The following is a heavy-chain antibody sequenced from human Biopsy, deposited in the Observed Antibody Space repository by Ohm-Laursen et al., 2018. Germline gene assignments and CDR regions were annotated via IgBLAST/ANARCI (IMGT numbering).Heavy chain of an antibody. J-gene: IGHJ6*02. CDR2: ISTYNRNT. CDR3: ARDYQTHLMTIYYYYYGMDV. V-gene: IGHV1-18*01. D-gene: IGHD2-2*01. CDR1: GYTFTTYG. Sequence: ASVKVSCKTSGYTFTTYGLSWVRQAPGQGLEWMGWISTYNRNTNYAQKLQGRVTMTTDTSTSTAYMELRSLRSDDTAVYYCARDYQTHLMTIYYYYYGMDVWGQGTTVTVSS.